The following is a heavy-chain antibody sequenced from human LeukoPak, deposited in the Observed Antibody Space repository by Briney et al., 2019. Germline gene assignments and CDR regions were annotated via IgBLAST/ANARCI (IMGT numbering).Heavy chain of an antibody. CDR1: GYTFTSYG. V-gene: IGHV1-8*01. CDR2: MNPNSGNT. J-gene: IGHJ6*02. Sequence: ASVKVSCKASGYTFTSYGINWVRQATGQGLEWMGWMNPNSGNTGYAQKFQGRVTMTRNTSISTAYMELSSLRSEDTAVYYCARGRCSSTSCPLDYYYYGMDVWGQGTTVTVSS. D-gene: IGHD2-2*01. CDR3: ARGRCSSTSCPLDYYYYGMDV.